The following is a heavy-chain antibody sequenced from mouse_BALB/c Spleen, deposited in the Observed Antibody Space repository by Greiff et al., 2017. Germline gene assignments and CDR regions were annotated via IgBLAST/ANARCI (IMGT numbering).Heavy chain of an antibody. J-gene: IGHJ2*01. CDR2: IYPYNGGT. D-gene: IGHD2-1*01. CDR3: ARRPIYYGNYEGFDY. CDR1: GYTFTDYN. Sequence: VQLKQSGPELVKPGASVKISCKASGYTFTDYNMHWVKQSHGKSLEWIGYIYPYNGGTGYNQKFKSKATLTVDNSSSTAYMELRSLTSEDSAVYYCARRPIYYGNYEGFDYWGQGTTLTVSS. V-gene: IGHV1S29*02.